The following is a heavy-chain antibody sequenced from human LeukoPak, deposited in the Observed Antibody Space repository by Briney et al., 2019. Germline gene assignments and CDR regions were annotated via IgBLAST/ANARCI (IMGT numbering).Heavy chain of an antibody. Sequence: SETLSLTCTVSGGSISSSSYYWGWIRQPPGKGLEWIGSIYYSGSTYYNPSLKSRVTISVDTSKNQFSLKLSSVTAADTAVYYCARGDTMAYSSFDIWGQGTMVTVSS. J-gene: IGHJ3*02. D-gene: IGHD2-21*01. CDR1: GGSISSSSYY. CDR2: IYYSGST. V-gene: IGHV4-39*01. CDR3: ARGDTMAYSSFDI.